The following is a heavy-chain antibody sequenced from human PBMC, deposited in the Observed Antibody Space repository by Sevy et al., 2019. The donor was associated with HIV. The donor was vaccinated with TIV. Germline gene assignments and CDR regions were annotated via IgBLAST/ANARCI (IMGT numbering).Heavy chain of an antibody. J-gene: IGHJ5*02. CDR2: ISWNDDK. D-gene: IGHD5-18*01. CDR3: ARAPTSPSPLWIQPSLNWFDP. CDR1: GFSLSTSGVG. Sequence: SGPTLVKPTQTLTLTCTFSGFSLSTSGVGVGWIRQPPGKALEWLELISWNDDKRYSSSLKSRLTITKDTSKNQVVLTXTNMDPVDTATYYCARAPTSPSPLWIQPSLNWFDPWGQGTLVTVSS. V-gene: IGHV2-5*01.